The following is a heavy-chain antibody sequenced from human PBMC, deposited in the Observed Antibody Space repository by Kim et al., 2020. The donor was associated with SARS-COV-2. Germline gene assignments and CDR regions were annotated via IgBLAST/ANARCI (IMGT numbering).Heavy chain of an antibody. CDR3: AKEDKSSSSIILDY. Sequence: GGSLRLSCAASGFTFSSYGMHWVRQAPGKGLEWVAVISYDGSNKYYADSVKGRFTISRDNSKNTLYLQMNSLRAEDTAVYYCAKEDKSSSSIILDYWGQGTLVTVSS. J-gene: IGHJ4*02. CDR1: GFTFSSYG. D-gene: IGHD6-13*01. CDR2: ISYDGSNK. V-gene: IGHV3-30*18.